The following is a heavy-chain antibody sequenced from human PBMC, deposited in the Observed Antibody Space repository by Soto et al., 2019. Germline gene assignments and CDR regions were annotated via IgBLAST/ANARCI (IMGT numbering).Heavy chain of an antibody. D-gene: IGHD1-26*01. Sequence: GGSLRLSCAASGFTFSSYGMHWVRQAPGKGLEWVAVIWYDGSNKYYADSVKGRFTISRDNPKNTLYLQMNSLRAEDTAVYYCARDRPYRSAFDIWGQGTMVTVSS. CDR1: GFTFSSYG. CDR3: ARDRPYRSAFDI. CDR2: IWYDGSNK. V-gene: IGHV3-33*01. J-gene: IGHJ3*02.